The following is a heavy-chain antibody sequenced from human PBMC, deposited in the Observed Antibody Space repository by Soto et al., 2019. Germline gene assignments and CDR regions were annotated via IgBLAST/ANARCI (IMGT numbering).Heavy chain of an antibody. D-gene: IGHD3-16*01. J-gene: IGHJ4*02. V-gene: IGHV4-30-4*01. CDR1: GGSTSSDNY. CDR3: AREGGESSDGLYYFDS. Sequence: SETLSVTCTVSGGSTSSDNYWSWIRQPPGKGLEWIGHIYYSGNTDYNPSLKSRLAISIDTSKNQFSLKLSSVTAADTAVYFCAREGGESSDGLYYFDSCGQGSLVTVS. CDR2: IYYSGNT.